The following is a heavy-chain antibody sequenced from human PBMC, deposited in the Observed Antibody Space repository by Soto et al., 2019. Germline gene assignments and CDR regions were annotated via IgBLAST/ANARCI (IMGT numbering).Heavy chain of an antibody. CDR3: ARSYTWAPITMVRGVRLSY. CDR1: GFTFSDYY. CDR2: ISSSGSTI. D-gene: IGHD3-10*01. J-gene: IGHJ4*02. Sequence: LRLSCAASGFTFSDYYMSWIRQAPGKGLEWVSYISSSGSTIYYADSVKGQFTISRDNAKNSLYLQMNSLRAEDTAVYYCARSYTWAPITMVRGVRLSYWGQGTLVTVSS. V-gene: IGHV3-11*01.